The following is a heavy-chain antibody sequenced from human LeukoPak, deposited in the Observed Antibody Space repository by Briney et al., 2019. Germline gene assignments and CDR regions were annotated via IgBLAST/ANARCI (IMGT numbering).Heavy chain of an antibody. Sequence: PGGSLRLSCAASGFTFSSYAMSWGRQAPGKGLEWVSVIYSGGSTYYADSVKGRFTISRDNSKNTLYLQMNSLRAEDTAVYYCARDRAHGYGEYDYWGQGTLSPSPQ. CDR1: GFTFSSYA. D-gene: IGHD4-17*01. CDR3: ARDRAHGYGEYDY. CDR2: IYSGGST. J-gene: IGHJ4*02. V-gene: IGHV3-53*01.